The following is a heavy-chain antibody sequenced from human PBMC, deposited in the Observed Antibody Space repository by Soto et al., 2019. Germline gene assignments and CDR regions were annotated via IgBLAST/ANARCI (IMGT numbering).Heavy chain of an antibody. V-gene: IGHV3-64*04. CDR1: GFTFSSYA. CDR3: AKGPHSSGWHYFDY. J-gene: IGHJ4*02. D-gene: IGHD6-19*01. CDR2: ISSNGGST. Sequence: GGSLRLSCSASGFTFSSYAMHWVRQAPGKGLEYVSAISSNGGSTYYADSVKGRFTISRDNSENTLYLQMISLRAEDMAIYYCAKGPHSSGWHYFDYWGQGTLVTVSS.